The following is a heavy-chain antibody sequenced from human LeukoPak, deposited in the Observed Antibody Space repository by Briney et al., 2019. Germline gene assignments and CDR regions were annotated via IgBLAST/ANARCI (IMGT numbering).Heavy chain of an antibody. CDR1: GGSISSDY. V-gene: IGHV4-59*08. D-gene: IGHD3-16*01. J-gene: IGHJ4*02. CDR2: IYYSGST. Sequence: SETLSLTCTVSGGSISSDYWSWIRQPPGKGLEWIGYIYYSGSTNYNPSLKSRVTVSVDTSKNHFSLKMTSVTAADTAVYYCVRHVFSRGGVYWGQGTLVTVSS. CDR3: VRHVFSRGGVY.